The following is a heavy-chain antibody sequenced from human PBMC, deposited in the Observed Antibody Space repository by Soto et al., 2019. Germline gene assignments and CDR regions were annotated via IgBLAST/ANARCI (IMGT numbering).Heavy chain of an antibody. CDR2: ISGSGGST. Sequence: GGSLRLSCAASGFTFSSYAMSWVRQAPGKGLEWVSAISGSGGSTYYADSVKGRFTISRDNSKNTLYLQMNSLRAEDTAVYYCAKDDGYSCTNGVCYTSDWFDPWGQGTLVTVSS. D-gene: IGHD2-8*01. V-gene: IGHV3-23*01. J-gene: IGHJ5*02. CDR1: GFTFSSYA. CDR3: AKDDGYSCTNGVCYTSDWFDP.